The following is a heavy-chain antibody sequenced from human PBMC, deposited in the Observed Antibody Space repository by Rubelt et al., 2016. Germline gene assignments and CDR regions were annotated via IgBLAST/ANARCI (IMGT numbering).Heavy chain of an antibody. V-gene: IGHV3-66*01. CDR3: ARTSNYAFGP. CDR2: LYSGGTT. Sequence: GQLVESGGGLVQPGGSLRLSCAASGFTFSSIHVSWVRQAPGKGLEWVSILYSGGTTYYADSVKGRFTISRDNSKNTLYLQMNSLRAEDMAVYYCARTSNYAFGPWGQGTLVTVSS. CDR1: GFTFSSIH. D-gene: IGHD4-11*01. J-gene: IGHJ5*02.